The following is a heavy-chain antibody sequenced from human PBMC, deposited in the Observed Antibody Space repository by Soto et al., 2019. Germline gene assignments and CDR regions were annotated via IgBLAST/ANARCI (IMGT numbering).Heavy chain of an antibody. J-gene: IGHJ4*02. Sequence: GGSLRLSCSASGFTFSSSAMHWVRQAPGKGLEYVSAISSNGGSTYYADSVKGRFTISRDNSKNTLYLQMSSLRAEDTAVYYCVKNLAKYSSKPDYWGQGTLVTVSS. CDR3: VKNLAKYSSKPDY. CDR1: GFTFSSSA. D-gene: IGHD6-19*01. CDR2: ISSNGGST. V-gene: IGHV3-64D*06.